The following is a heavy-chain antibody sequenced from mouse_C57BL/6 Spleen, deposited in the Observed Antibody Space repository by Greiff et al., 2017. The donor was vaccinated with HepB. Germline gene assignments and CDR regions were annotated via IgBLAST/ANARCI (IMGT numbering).Heavy chain of an antibody. D-gene: IGHD2-3*01. J-gene: IGHJ3*01. CDR2: ISYDGSN. V-gene: IGHV3-6*01. Sequence: EVKVEESGPGLVKPSQSLSLTCSVTGYSITSGYYWNWIRQFPGNKLEWMGYISYDGSNNYNPSLKNRISITRDTSKNQFFLKLNSVTTEDTATYYCARAWLLRFAYWGQGTLVTVSA. CDR1: GYSITSGYY. CDR3: ARAWLLRFAY.